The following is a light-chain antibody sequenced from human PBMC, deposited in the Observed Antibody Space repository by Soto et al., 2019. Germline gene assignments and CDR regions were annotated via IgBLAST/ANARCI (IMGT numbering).Light chain of an antibody. Sequence: DIQMTPSPSSLSASVGDRVTITCWASQDIRKDLAWYQQKPGTAPKLLIYDAAHLETGVPSRFSGSGSGTDFTSTIRSLQPEDIATYYCQQYDNLPLTFGGGTKVDIK. CDR1: QDIRKD. J-gene: IGKJ4*01. V-gene: IGKV1-33*01. CDR2: DAA. CDR3: QQYDNLPLT.